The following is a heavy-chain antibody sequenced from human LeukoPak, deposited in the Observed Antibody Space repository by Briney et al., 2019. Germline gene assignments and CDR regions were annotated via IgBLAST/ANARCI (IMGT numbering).Heavy chain of an antibody. J-gene: IGHJ6*03. CDR1: GYTLTELS. V-gene: IGHV1-24*01. Sequence: GASVKVSCKVSGYTLTELSMHWVRQAPGKGLEWMGGFDPEDGETIYAQKFQGRVTMTTDTSTSTAYMELRSLRSDDTAIYYCARDVQGWDRGMDVWGKGTTVTVSS. CDR3: ARDVQGWDRGMDV. D-gene: IGHD1-26*01. CDR2: FDPEDGET.